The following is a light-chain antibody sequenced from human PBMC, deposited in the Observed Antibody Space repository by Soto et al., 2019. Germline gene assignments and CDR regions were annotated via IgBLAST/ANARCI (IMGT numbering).Light chain of an antibody. CDR2: DAS. V-gene: IGKV3-11*01. J-gene: IGKJ3*01. CDR3: QQCSNWPFI. CDR1: QSVRSY. Sequence: EIVLTQSPATLSLPPGERATLSCRASQSVRSYLAWYQQKPGQVPRLLIYDASKRATGISATFSGSGSGTDFTLTNSSLEPEDLAVYYCQQCSNWPFIFSPGTKSGYQT.